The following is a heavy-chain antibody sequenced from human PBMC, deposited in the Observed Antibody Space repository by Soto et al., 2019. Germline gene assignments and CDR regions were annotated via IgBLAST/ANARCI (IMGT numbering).Heavy chain of an antibody. Sequence: ASVKASCKASGYTFTSYDINWVRQATGEGLEWMGWMNPNSGNTGYAQKFQGRVTMTRNTSISTAYMELSSLRSEDTAVYYCARGFGYCSGCSCPGGSDYYMVVWCTAPTVTVS. CDR2: MNPNSGNT. J-gene: IGHJ6*03. CDR3: ARGFGYCSGCSCPGGSDYYMVV. D-gene: IGHD2-15*01. V-gene: IGHV1-8*01. CDR1: GYTFTSYD.